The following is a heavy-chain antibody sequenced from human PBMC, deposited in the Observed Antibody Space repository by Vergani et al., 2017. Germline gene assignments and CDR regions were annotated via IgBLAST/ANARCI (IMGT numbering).Heavy chain of an antibody. D-gene: IGHD4-11*01. CDR2: INPSGGRT. J-gene: IGHJ6*02. V-gene: IGHV1-46*01. CDR3: ARGTTINTYYYYGMDV. Sequence: QVQLVQSGAEVKKPGASVKVSCKASGYTFTSYYMHWVRQAPGQGLEWMGIINPSGGRTTYAQKFQGRVTMTRDTSTSTVYMELSSLRSEDTAVYYCARGTTINTYYYYGMDVWGQGTTVTVSS. CDR1: GYTFTSYY.